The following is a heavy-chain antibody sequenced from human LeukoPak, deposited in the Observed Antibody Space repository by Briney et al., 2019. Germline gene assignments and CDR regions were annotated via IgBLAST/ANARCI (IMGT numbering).Heavy chain of an antibody. Sequence: ASVKVSCKASGYTFTSYGISWVRQAPGQGLEWMGWISAYNGNTNYAQKLQGRVTMTADTSTSKAYMELRSLRSDDTAVYYCARGGPVIVGASGAFDIWGQGTMVTVSS. CDR2: ISAYNGNT. V-gene: IGHV1-18*04. CDR3: ARGGPVIVGASGAFDI. J-gene: IGHJ3*02. CDR1: GYTFTSYG. D-gene: IGHD1-26*01.